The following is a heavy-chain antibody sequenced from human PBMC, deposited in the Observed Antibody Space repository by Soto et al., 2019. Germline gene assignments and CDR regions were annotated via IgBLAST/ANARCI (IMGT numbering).Heavy chain of an antibody. Sequence: EVQLLESGGGLVQPGGSLRLSCAASGFTFSSYAMSWVRQAPGKGLEWVSAISGSGGSTYYADSVKGRFTISRDNSKNTLYLQRNSMRAEDTAVYYCATTAGTYYYYGMDVWGQGTTVTVSS. V-gene: IGHV3-23*01. CDR2: ISGSGGST. D-gene: IGHD6-13*01. CDR1: GFTFSSYA. J-gene: IGHJ6*02. CDR3: ATTAGTYYYYGMDV.